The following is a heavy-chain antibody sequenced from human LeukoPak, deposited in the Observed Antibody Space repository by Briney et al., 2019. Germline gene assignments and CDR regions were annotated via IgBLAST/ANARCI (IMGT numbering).Heavy chain of an antibody. Sequence: ASLKVSFKASGYTFTVYYMHWVRQAPGQGLEWMGWINPNSGDTNYAQKFQGRVTMTRDTSISTAYMELSRLRSDDTAVYYCARTFVVYCSGGSCSSASHFDYWGQGTLVTVSS. V-gene: IGHV1-2*02. CDR1: GYTFTVYY. CDR3: ARTFVVYCSGGSCSSASHFDY. CDR2: INPNSGDT. D-gene: IGHD2-15*01. J-gene: IGHJ4*02.